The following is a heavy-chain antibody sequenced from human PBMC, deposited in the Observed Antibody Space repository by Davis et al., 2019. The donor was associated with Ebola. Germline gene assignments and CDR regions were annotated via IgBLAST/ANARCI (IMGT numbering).Heavy chain of an antibody. CDR1: AFTFSSYG. V-gene: IGHV3-33*01. CDR2: IWYDGSNK. Sequence: PGGSLRLSCAASAFTFSSYGMHWVRQAPGKGLEWVAVIWYDGSNKYYADSVKGRFTISRDNSKNTLYLQMNSLRVEDTAVYNCARETVAGNYYYYGMDVWGQGTTVTVSS. D-gene: IGHD6-19*01. CDR3: ARETVAGNYYYYGMDV. J-gene: IGHJ6*02.